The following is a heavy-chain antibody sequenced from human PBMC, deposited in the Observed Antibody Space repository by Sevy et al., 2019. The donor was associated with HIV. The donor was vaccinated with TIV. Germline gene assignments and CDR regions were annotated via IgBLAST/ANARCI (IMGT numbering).Heavy chain of an antibody. J-gene: IGHJ6*02. D-gene: IGHD2-2*01. CDR1: GFTFDDYA. Sequence: GGSLRLSCAASGFTFDDYAMHWVRQAPGKGLEWVSLISWDGGSTYYADSVKGRFTISIDNSKNSLYLQMNSLRAEDTALHYCSKDIGGRVVPAAFYYYYYYGMDVWGQGTTVTFSS. CDR2: ISWDGGST. V-gene: IGHV3-43D*04. CDR3: SKDIGGRVVPAAFYYYYYYGMDV.